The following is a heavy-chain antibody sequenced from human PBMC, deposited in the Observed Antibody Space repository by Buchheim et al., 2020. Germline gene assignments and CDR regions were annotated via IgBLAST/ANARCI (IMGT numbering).Heavy chain of an antibody. D-gene: IGHD6-6*01. V-gene: IGHV1-46*01. CDR1: GYTFTSYH. Sequence: QVQLVQSGAEVKKPGASVKVSCKASGYTFTSYHIHWVRQAPGQGLEWMGIINPSGGGTSYAQKFQGRVTMTRDTSTSTVYMELSSLRSEDTAVYYCARGPIDDGAARPELCWFDPWGQGTL. CDR3: ARGPIDDGAARPELCWFDP. CDR2: INPSGGGT. J-gene: IGHJ5*02.